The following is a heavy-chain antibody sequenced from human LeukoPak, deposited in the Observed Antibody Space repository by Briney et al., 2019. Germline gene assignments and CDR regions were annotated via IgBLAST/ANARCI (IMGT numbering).Heavy chain of an antibody. J-gene: IGHJ3*02. V-gene: IGHV5-10-1*01. D-gene: IGHD3-22*01. Sequence: GESLKISCKGSGYNFATYWISWVRQMPGKGLEWMGMIDPSDSFTKYSPSFQGHVTISADKSISTAYLQWSSLKASDTAMYYCARKITYYYDVPDAFDIWGQGTMVTVSS. CDR2: IDPSDSFT. CDR1: GYNFATYW. CDR3: ARKITYYYDVPDAFDI.